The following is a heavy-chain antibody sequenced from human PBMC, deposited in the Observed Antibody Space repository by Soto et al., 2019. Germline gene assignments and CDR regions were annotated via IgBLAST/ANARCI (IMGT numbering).Heavy chain of an antibody. D-gene: IGHD6-6*01. J-gene: IGHJ5*02. CDR2: IYHSGST. CDR3: ARGSIAAQETNWFDP. Sequence: SETLSLTCAVSGGSISSSNWWSWVRQPPGKGLEWIGEIYHSGSTNYNPSLKSRVTISVDKSKNQFSLKLSSVTAADTAVYYCARGSIAAQETNWFDPWGQGTLVTVSS. CDR1: GGSISSSNW. V-gene: IGHV4-4*02.